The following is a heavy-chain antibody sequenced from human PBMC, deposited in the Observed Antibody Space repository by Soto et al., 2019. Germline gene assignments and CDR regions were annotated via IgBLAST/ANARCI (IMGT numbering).Heavy chain of an antibody. J-gene: IGHJ4*02. CDR3: ATPHDYDGCLES. CDR1: GYTFPRYN. CDR2: NNVGNGNT. Sequence: QVQLVQSGAEVKKPGASVKVSCKTPGYTFPRYNIHWVRQAPGQRHEWMGWNNVGNGNTRYSQKFQGRITLTKDTPGNGAYLDVNSLISEDTVVYYCATPHDYDGCLESWGQGTLVTVSS. D-gene: IGHD3-22*01. V-gene: IGHV1-3*01.